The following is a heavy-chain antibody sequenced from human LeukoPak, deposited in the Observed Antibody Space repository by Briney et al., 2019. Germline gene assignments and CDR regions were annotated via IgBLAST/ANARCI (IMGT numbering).Heavy chain of an antibody. D-gene: IGHD3-22*01. V-gene: IGHV3-30*07. CDR3: ARDLSRRSYYYDSSGRIGGFDY. CDR2: ISFDGSHQ. Sequence: GGSLRLSCSASGFVFSDYPLHWIRQSPGKGPEWVAVISFDGSHQYYADSVKGRFTVSRDTSKNTLYLQMNSLRAEDTAVYYCARDLSRRSYYYDSSGRIGGFDYWGQGTLVTVSS. J-gene: IGHJ4*02. CDR1: GFVFSDYP.